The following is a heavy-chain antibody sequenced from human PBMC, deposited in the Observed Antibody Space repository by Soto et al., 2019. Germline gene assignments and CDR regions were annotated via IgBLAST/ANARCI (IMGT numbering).Heavy chain of an antibody. CDR1: GYSFTDYW. CDR2: IYPGDSDA. J-gene: IGHJ4*02. D-gene: IGHD3-9*01. V-gene: IGHV5-51*01. Sequence: GESLKISCKSSGYSFTDYWIGWVRQMPGKGLEWMGIIYPGDSDARYSPSFQGQVTISVDTSINTAFLRWNSLTASDTAMYYCARQADYNILTGYFCYFDYWGQGPLVTVSS. CDR3: ARQADYNILTGYFCYFDY.